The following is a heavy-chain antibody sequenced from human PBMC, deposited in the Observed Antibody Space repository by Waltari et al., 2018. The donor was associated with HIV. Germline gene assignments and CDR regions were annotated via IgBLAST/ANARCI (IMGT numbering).Heavy chain of an antibody. Sequence: QEQLEESGGGMVQPGRSLRLSCEASGFTLSHYGMHWVRQVPDKGLEWLAIRWDDGSVAYYADSVKGRFTVSRDNSKNTLYLQMNSLRVDDTAVYFCARDIDLWGPGTLVTVSS. CDR1: GFTLSHYG. CDR2: RWDDGSVA. CDR3: ARDIDL. J-gene: IGHJ2*01. V-gene: IGHV3-33*01.